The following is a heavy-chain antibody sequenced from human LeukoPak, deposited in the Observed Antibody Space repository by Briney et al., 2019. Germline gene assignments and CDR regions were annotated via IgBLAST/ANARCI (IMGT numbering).Heavy chain of an antibody. V-gene: IGHV1-69*01. D-gene: IGHD4-17*01. J-gene: IGHJ4*02. CDR3: ASLGGGSTVTTYLNY. Sequence: GSSVKVSCKASRGTFSNYAINWVRQAPGQGLEWMGGIIPIFGTANYAQKFQGRVTITADESTSTAYMELSSLRSEDTAVYYCASLGGGSTVTTYLNYWGQGTLVTVSS. CDR2: IIPIFGTA. CDR1: RGTFSNYA.